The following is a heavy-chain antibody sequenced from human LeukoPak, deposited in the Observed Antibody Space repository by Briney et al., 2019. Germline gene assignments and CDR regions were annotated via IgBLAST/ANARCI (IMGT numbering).Heavy chain of an antibody. CDR3: AKWDSSSWYAGRFDP. V-gene: IGHV3-11*04. CDR2: ISSSGSTI. Sequence: PGGSLRLSCAASGFTFSDYYMSWIRQAPGKGLEWVSYISSSGSTIYYADSVKGRFTISRDNAKNSLYLQMNSLRAEDTAVYYCAKWDSSSWYAGRFDPWGQGTLVTVSS. D-gene: IGHD6-13*01. J-gene: IGHJ5*02. CDR1: GFTFSDYY.